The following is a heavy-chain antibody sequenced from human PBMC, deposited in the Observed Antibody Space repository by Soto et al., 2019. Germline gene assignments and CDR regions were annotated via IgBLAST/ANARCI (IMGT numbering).Heavy chain of an antibody. D-gene: IGHD3-3*01. Sequence: QEQLVESGGGVVQPGRSLTLSCAASGFTFSSYGMHWVPQAPGKGLERVAGIWYDGSSKFYAGSVKGRFTISRDNSKDTLYLQMISLRADDAAVYYCARDQLDRLKPRESRYFDFWGQGTLVTVSS. J-gene: IGHJ4*02. CDR1: GFTFSSYG. V-gene: IGHV3-33*01. CDR2: IWYDGSSK. CDR3: ARDQLDRLKPRESRYFDF.